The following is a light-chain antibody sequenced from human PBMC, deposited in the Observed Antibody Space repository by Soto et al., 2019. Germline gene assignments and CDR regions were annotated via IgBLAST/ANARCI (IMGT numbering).Light chain of an antibody. CDR2: AAS. CDR3: LQDYNYPRT. CDR1: QAIRSD. Sequence: AVQMTQSPSSLSASVGDRVTITCRASQAIRSDLGWYQMEPGKVPKLLIYAASNLQSGVPSRFIGRGYGTDFTLTIISLQPEDFATYYCLQDYNYPRTFGQGTKVDIK. J-gene: IGKJ1*01. V-gene: IGKV1-6*01.